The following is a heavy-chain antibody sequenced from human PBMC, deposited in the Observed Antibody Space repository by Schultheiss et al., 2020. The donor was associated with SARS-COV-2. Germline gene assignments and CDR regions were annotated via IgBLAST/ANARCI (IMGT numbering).Heavy chain of an antibody. D-gene: IGHD3-22*01. Sequence: SETLSLTCTVSGGSISSGDYYWSWIRQPPGKGLEWIGSIYHSGSTYYNPSLKSRVTISVDTSKNQFSLKLSSVTAADTAVYYCASVTYSSLRFDPWGQGTLVTVSS. CDR3: ASVTYSSLRFDP. CDR2: IYHSGST. V-gene: IGHV4-30-4*01. J-gene: IGHJ5*02. CDR1: GGSISSGDYY.